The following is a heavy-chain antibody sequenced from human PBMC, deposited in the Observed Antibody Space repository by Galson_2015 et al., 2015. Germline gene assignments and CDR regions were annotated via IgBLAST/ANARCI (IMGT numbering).Heavy chain of an antibody. V-gene: IGHV3-11*03. CDR3: ARFPCRGGICYDY. J-gene: IGHJ4*02. CDR2: ISSSSSYT. D-gene: IGHD2-15*01. Sequence: SLRLSCAASGFTFSDYYMSWIRQAPGKGLEWVSYISSSSSYTNYADSVKGRFTISRDNAKNSLYLQMNSLRAEDTAVYYCARFPCRGGICYDYWGQGTLVTVSS. CDR1: GFTFSDYY.